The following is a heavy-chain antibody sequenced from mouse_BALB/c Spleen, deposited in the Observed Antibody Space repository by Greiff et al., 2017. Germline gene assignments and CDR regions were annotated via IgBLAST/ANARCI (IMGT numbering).Heavy chain of an antibody. CDR3: ARCGNYNYAMDY. CDR2: ISYSGST. Sequence: EVKVVESGPSLVKPSQTLSLTCSVTGDSITSCYWNWIRKFPGNKLEYMGYISYSGSTYYNPSLKSRISITRDTSKNQYYLQLNSVTTEDTATYYCARCGNYNYAMDYWGQGTSVTVSS. D-gene: IGHD2-1*01. CDR1: GDSITSCY. J-gene: IGHJ4*01. V-gene: IGHV3-8*02.